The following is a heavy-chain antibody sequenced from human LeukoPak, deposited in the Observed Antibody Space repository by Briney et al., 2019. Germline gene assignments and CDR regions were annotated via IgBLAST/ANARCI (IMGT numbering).Heavy chain of an antibody. CDR1: GFTVSSNY. CDR2: IYSGGST. Sequence: GGSLRLSCAASGFTVSSNYMSWVRQAPGKGLEWVSVIYSGGSTYYADSVKGRFTISRDNSKNTLYLQMNSLRAEDTAVYYCARDQNWNYVANAFDIWGQGTMVTVSS. CDR3: ARDQNWNYVANAFDI. V-gene: IGHV3-66*01. J-gene: IGHJ3*02. D-gene: IGHD1-7*01.